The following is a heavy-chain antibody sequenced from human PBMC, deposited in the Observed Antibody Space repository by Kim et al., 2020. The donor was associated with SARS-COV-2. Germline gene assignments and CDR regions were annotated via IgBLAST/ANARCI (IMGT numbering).Heavy chain of an antibody. CDR3: ARSSRDYYDSSGYWILDY. CDR2: IYHSGST. V-gene: IGHV4-4*02. Sequence: SETLSLTCAVSGGSISSSNWWSWVRQPPGKGLEWIGEIYHSGSTNYNPSLKSRVTISVDKSKNQFSLKLSSVTAADTAVYYCARSSRDYYDSSGYWILDYWGQGTLVTVSS. D-gene: IGHD3-22*01. CDR1: GGSISSSNW. J-gene: IGHJ4*02.